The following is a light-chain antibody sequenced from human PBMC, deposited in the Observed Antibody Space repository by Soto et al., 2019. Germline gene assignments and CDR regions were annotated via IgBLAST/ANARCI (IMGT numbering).Light chain of an antibody. CDR2: EVS. CDR1: SSDFGDYDY. V-gene: IGLV2-14*01. J-gene: IGLJ1*01. Sequence: QSVLTQPAAVSGSPGQSITISCTGTSSDFGDYDYVSWYLQHPGKVPKLMIYEVSNRPSGVSNRFSGSKSGNTASLTISGLQAEDEADYYCILYTGSSTLAFGIATKDTV. CDR3: ILYTGSSTLA.